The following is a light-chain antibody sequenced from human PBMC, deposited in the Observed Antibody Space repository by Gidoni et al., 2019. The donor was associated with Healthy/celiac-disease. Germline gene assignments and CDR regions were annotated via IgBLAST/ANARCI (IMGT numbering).Light chain of an antibody. J-gene: IGLJ1*01. CDR3: SSYTSSSTLYV. CDR2: EVS. Sequence: QSALTQPASVSGSPGQSITISCTGTSSDVGGYNYVSWYQQHPGKAPKLMIYEVSNRPSGVSNRFSGSTSGNTASLTISGLQAEDEAAYYCSSYTSSSTLYVFGTGTKVTVL. CDR1: SSDVGGYNY. V-gene: IGLV2-14*01.